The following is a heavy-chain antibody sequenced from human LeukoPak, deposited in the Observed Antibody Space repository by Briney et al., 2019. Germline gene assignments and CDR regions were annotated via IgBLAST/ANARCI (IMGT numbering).Heavy chain of an antibody. J-gene: IGHJ6*03. CDR1: GFTFSSYA. Sequence: GGSLRLSCAASGFTFSSYAMSWVRQAPGKGLEWVSGISGSGGSTYYADSVKGRFIISRGNSKNTLYLQMNSLRVEDTAVYYCAKWDSATASYYYYMDVWGKGTTVTVSS. D-gene: IGHD2-21*02. CDR2: ISGSGGST. CDR3: AKWDSATASYYYYMDV. V-gene: IGHV3-23*01.